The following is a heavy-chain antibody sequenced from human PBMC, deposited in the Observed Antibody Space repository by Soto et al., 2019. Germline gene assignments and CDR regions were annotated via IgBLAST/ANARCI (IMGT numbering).Heavy chain of an antibody. CDR2: IIPIFGTA. V-gene: IGHV1-69*13. CDR1: GGTFSSYA. CDR3: ARDYGSGSYYSGY. D-gene: IGHD3-10*01. J-gene: IGHJ4*02. Sequence: ASVKVSCKASGGTFSSYAINWVRQAPGQGLEWMGGIIPIFGTANYAQKFQGRVTITADESTSTAYMELSSLRSEDTAIYYCARDYGSGSYYSGYWGQGTLVTVSS.